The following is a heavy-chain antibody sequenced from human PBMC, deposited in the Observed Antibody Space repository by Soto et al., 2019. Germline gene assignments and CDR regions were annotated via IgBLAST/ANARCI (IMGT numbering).Heavy chain of an antibody. CDR2: ISYDGNNK. CDR3: ARGPSYSDSYFDQ. J-gene: IGHJ4*02. CDR1: EFTFSNYA. V-gene: IGHV3-30*03. D-gene: IGHD4-17*01. Sequence: GGSLRLSCASSEFTFSNYAMNWVRQAPGKGLQWLAVISYDGNNKYYADSVEGRFTISRDNSKNTVYLQMNSLRLEDTAVYYCARGPSYSDSYFDQWGQGTLVTVS.